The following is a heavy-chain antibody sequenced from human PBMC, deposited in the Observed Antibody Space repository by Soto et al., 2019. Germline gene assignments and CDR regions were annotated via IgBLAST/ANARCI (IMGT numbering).Heavy chain of an antibody. D-gene: IGHD2-2*01. Sequence: QVQLQESGPGLVKPSQTLSLTCTVSGGSISSGGYYWSWIRQHPGKGLEWIGYIYYSGSTYYNPSLKSRVTISVDTSKNQFSLKLSYVTAADTAVYYCAREGSSTSRRLDIWGQGTMVTVSS. V-gene: IGHV4-31*03. CDR1: GGSISSGGYY. J-gene: IGHJ3*02. CDR3: AREGSSTSRRLDI. CDR2: IYYSGST.